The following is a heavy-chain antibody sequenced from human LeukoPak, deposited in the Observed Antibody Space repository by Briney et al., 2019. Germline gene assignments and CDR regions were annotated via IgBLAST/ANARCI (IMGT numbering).Heavy chain of an antibody. CDR3: ARGSW. CDR2: MSGSGGGT. Sequence: PGGSLRLSCAASGXTFSSSAMGWVRQAPGKGLEWVSGMSGSGGGTHYADSVKGRFTISRDNSKNTLYLQMNSLRGEDTATYFCARGSWWGQGTLVTVSS. CDR1: GXTFSSSA. D-gene: IGHD3-16*02. J-gene: IGHJ4*02. V-gene: IGHV3-23*01.